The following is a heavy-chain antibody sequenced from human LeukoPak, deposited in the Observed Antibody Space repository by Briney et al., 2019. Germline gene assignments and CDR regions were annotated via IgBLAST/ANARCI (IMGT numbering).Heavy chain of an antibody. CDR3: ARAMMAAAAQIDY. J-gene: IGHJ4*02. D-gene: IGHD6-13*01. V-gene: IGHV1-2*02. CDR1: GYTFTGSD. CDR2: INPNSGGT. Sequence: APLRPSFTASGYTFTGSDMHCVRRSPGQRVKCMGWINPNSGGTNYAQKFQGRVTMTRDTSISTAYMELSRLRSDDTAVYYCARAMMAAAAQIDYWGQGTLVTVSA.